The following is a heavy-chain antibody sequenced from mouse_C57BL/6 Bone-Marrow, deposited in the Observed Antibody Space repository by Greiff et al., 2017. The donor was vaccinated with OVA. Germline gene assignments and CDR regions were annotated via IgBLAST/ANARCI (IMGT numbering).Heavy chain of an antibody. D-gene: IGHD2-3*01. CDR1: GYTFTSYW. CDR2: IDPSDSYT. CDR3: ARGGYYAYFDV. Sequence: VQLQQPGAELVMPGASVKLSCKASGYTFTSYWMHWVKQRPGQGLEWIGEIDPSDSYTNYNQKFKGKSTLTVDKSSSTAYMQISSLTSEDSAVYDCARGGYYAYFDVWGTGTTVTVSS. J-gene: IGHJ1*03. V-gene: IGHV1-69*01.